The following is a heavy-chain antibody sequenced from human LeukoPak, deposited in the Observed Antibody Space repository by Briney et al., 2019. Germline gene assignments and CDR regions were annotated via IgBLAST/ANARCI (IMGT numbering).Heavy chain of an antibody. CDR3: AKGAYDYIEIAYFDY. D-gene: IGHD5-12*01. V-gene: IGHV3-53*01. CDR2: FYSGGTT. CDR1: GFNVRSKY. J-gene: IGHJ4*02. Sequence: TGGSLRLSCAASGFNVRSKYMSWVRQAPGKGLECVSVFYSGGTTAYADSVKGRFTVSIDNSNNTLYLQMNSLRAEDTAVYYCAKGAYDYIEIAYFDYWGQGSLVTVSS.